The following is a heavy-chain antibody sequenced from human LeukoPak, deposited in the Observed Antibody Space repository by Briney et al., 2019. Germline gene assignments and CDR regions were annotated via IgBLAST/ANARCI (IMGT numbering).Heavy chain of an antibody. D-gene: IGHD5-12*01. J-gene: IGHJ4*02. CDR2: ISSSSSTI. CDR3: AREKGGYEYYFDY. CDR1: GFTFSSYS. V-gene: IGHV3-48*04. Sequence: PGGSLRLSCAASGFTFSSYSMNWVRQAPGKGLEWVSYISSSSSTIYYADSVKGRFTISRDNAKNSLYLQMNSLRAEDTAVYYCAREKGGYEYYFDYWGQGTLVTVSS.